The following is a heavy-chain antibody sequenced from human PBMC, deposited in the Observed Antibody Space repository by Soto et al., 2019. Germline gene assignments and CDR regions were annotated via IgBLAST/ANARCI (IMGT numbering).Heavy chain of an antibody. J-gene: IGHJ4*02. D-gene: IGHD3-22*01. CDR1: GGTFSSYT. CDR3: AREDYYDRRRGGGFGDY. Sequence: QVQLVQSGAEVKKPGSSVKVSCKASGGTFSSYTISWVRQAPGQGLEWMGRIIPILGIANYAQKFQGRVTITADKSTSTAYMELSSMRSEDTGLYYCAREDYYDRRRGGGFGDYWGQGTLVTVSS. V-gene: IGHV1-69*08. CDR2: IIPILGIA.